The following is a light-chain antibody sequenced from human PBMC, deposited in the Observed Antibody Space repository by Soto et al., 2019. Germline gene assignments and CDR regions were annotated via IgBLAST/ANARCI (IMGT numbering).Light chain of an antibody. CDR1: QSLLHITGETF. CDR3: MQSTQLPPT. Sequence: DFLMPQPPLSPSVAPGQTASISCKSSQSLLHITGETFLFWYLQKPGQSPQLLIYEVSTRVSGVPDRFSGSGSGTDFTLEISRVETDDVGIYYCMQSTQLPPTFGQRARLEI. CDR2: EVS. V-gene: IGKV2D-29*02. J-gene: IGKJ5*01.